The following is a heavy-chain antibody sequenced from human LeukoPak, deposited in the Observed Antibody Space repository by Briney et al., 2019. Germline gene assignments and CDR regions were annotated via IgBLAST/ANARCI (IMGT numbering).Heavy chain of an antibody. J-gene: IGHJ3*02. CDR3: AKDRRELDVFDI. CDR1: GFTFSTYA. V-gene: IGHV3-23*01. CDR2: ISGSGGST. Sequence: PGGSLRLSCAASGFTFSTYAVSWVRQAPGKGLEWVSAISGSGGSTYYADSVKGRFTISRDNSKNTLYLQMNSLRAEDTAVYYCAKDRRELDVFDIWGQGTMVTVSS.